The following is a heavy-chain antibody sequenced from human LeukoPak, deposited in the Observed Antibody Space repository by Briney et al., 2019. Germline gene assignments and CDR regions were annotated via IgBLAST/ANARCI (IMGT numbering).Heavy chain of an antibody. J-gene: IGHJ3*02. D-gene: IGHD1-26*01. CDR2: IYYSGST. CDR1: GGSISSYY. V-gene: IGHV4-59*01. CDR3: ARDSRAYSGAYDAFDI. Sequence: SETLSLTCTVSGGSISSYYWSWIRQPPGKGLEWIDYIYYSGSTNYNPSLKSRVTISVDTSKSQFSLKLSCVTAADTAVYCCARDSRAYSGAYDAFDIWGQGTMVTVSS.